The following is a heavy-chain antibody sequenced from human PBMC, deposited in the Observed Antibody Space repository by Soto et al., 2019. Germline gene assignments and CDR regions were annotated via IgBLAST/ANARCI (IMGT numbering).Heavy chain of an antibody. V-gene: IGHV2-5*02. CDR3: AHRRPAYYDSSGYSH. D-gene: IGHD3-22*01. CDR1: GFSLSTSGVG. Sequence: QITLKESGPTLVKPTQTLTLTCTFSGFSLSTSGVGVGWIRQPPGKALEWLALISWDDDKRYSPSMKSRLTVXXDXSTXQVVLTVTNMDPVDTATYYCAHRRPAYYDSSGYSHWGQGTLVTVSS. J-gene: IGHJ4*02. CDR2: ISWDDDK.